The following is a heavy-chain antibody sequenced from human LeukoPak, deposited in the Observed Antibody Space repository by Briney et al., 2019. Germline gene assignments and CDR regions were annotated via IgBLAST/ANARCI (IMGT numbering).Heavy chain of an antibody. V-gene: IGHV3-21*01. J-gene: IGHJ4*02. Sequence: GGSLRLSCAGSGFTFSSYSMNWVRQVPGKGLEWVSFISSSSSYIYYADSVKGRFTISRDNAKNSLYLQMNSLRAEDTAVYYCARESYYDSSGDFWGQGTLVTVSS. CDR2: ISSSSSYI. CDR1: GFTFSSYS. D-gene: IGHD3-22*01. CDR3: ARESYYDSSGDF.